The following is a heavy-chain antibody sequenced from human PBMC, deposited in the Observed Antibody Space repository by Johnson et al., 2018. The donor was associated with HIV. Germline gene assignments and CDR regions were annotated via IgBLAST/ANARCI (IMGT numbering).Heavy chain of an antibody. J-gene: IGHJ3*02. D-gene: IGHD3-16*01. CDR3: ARGSRYTFDNDDVHLLHAFDI. Sequence: VQLVESGGGVVRPGGSLRLSCAASGFTFDDYGMTWVRQGPGKGLEWVSGINWNGGSTGYADSVKGRFTISRDNAENSLYLQMDSLRDEDTAMYYCARGSRYTFDNDDVHLLHAFDIWGQGTMVTVSS. V-gene: IGHV3-20*04. CDR1: GFTFDDYG. CDR2: INWNGGST.